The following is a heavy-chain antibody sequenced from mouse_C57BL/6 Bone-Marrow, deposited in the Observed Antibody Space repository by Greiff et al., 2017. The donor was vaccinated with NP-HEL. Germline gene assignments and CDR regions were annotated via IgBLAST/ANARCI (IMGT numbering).Heavy chain of an antibody. CDR2: IWRGGST. CDR1: GFSLTSYG. CDR3: AKSLIYGSFYAMDY. V-gene: IGHV2-5*01. Sequence: VKLVESGPGLVQPSQSLSITCTVSGFSLTSYGVHWVRQSPGKGLEWLGVIWRGGSTDYNAAFMSRLSITKDNSKSQVFFKMNSLQADDTAIYYCAKSLIYGSFYAMDYWGQGTSVTVSS. D-gene: IGHD2-2*01. J-gene: IGHJ4*01.